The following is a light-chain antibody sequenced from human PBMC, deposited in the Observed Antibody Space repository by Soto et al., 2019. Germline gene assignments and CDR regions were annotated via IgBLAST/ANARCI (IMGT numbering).Light chain of an antibody. J-gene: IGKJ5*01. V-gene: IGKV1-5*03. CDR3: QQYNNWPPIT. Sequence: DIQMTQSPSTLSASVGDRVTITCRASQSIGTWLAWYQQKPGKAPKVLIYKASSLESGVPSRFSGSGSATEFTLTISSLQPDDFATYYCQQYNNWPPITFGQGTRLEIK. CDR1: QSIGTW. CDR2: KAS.